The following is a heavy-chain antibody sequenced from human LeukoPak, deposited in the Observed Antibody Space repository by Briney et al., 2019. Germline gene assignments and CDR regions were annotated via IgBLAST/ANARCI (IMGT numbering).Heavy chain of an antibody. J-gene: IGHJ6*02. D-gene: IGHD3-3*01. V-gene: IGHV3-7*01. CDR1: GSTFSSYW. Sequence: GGSLRLSCAASGSTFSSYWMSWVRQAPGKGLEWVANIKQDGSEKYYVDSVKGRFTISRDNAKNSLYLQMNSLRAEDTAVYYCARDGTYYDFWRALGMDVWGQGTTVTVSS. CDR3: ARDGTYYDFWRALGMDV. CDR2: IKQDGSEK.